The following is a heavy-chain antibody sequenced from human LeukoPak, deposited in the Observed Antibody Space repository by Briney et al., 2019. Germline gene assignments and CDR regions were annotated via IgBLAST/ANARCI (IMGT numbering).Heavy chain of an antibody. Sequence: PGGSLRLSCAASGFTFSNDWMSWVRQAPGKRLEWVGRIKSKTDDGTSDYAAPVKGRFTISRDDSKNTLYLQMNSLKTEDTAVYYCTTYRFPARATTLDYWGQGSLVTVSS. D-gene: IGHD1-26*01. CDR2: IKSKTDDGTS. CDR1: GFTFSNDW. V-gene: IGHV3-15*01. CDR3: TTYRFPARATTLDY. J-gene: IGHJ4*02.